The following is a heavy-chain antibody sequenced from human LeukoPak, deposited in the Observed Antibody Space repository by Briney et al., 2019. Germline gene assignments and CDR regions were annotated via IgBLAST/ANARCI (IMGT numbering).Heavy chain of an antibody. CDR2: ITNGGSTI. CDR1: GFTFSDYN. CDR3: ARSIGLAGGGVDV. V-gene: IGHV3-11*01. Sequence: GGSLRLSCAASGFTFSDYNMNWVRQAPGKGLEWVSYITNGGSTIHHADSVRGRFTISRDNAKKALYLQMNSLRAEDTAVYYCARSIGLAGGGVDVWGQGTTVTVSS. J-gene: IGHJ6*02. D-gene: IGHD4-23*01.